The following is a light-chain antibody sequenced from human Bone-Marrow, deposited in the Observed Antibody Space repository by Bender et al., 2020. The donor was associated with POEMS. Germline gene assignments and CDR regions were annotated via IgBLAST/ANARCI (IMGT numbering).Light chain of an antibody. V-gene: IGLV2-14*02. CDR2: GVT. CDR3: SSYGGSNNFGVL. CDR1: NFDVGSYDL. Sequence: QSALTQPASVSGSPGQSITISCTGTNFDVGSYDLVSWYQQHPGKAPKLMIYGVTNRPSGVSNRFSGSKSGNTASLTISGLQAEDEADYYCSSYGGSNNFGVLFGGGTRLTVL. J-gene: IGLJ2*01.